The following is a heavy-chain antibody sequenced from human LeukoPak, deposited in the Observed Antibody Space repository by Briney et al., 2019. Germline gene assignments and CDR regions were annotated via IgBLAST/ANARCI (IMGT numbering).Heavy chain of an antibody. D-gene: IGHD1-26*01. CDR1: GFTFRTYW. Sequence: PGGSLRLSCAASGFTFRTYWMSWIRQAPGKGPEWVADINQDGSEEYYVQSVKGRFTVSRDNAQNAVFLQMTNLRADDTAVYCCARWKMELQRNAFDFWGQGTVVTVSS. CDR3: ARWKMELQRNAFDF. J-gene: IGHJ3*01. V-gene: IGHV3-7*01. CDR2: INQDGSEE.